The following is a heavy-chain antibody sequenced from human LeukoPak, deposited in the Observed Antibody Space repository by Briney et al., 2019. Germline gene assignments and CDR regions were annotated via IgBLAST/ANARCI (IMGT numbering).Heavy chain of an antibody. CDR2: ISYDGSNK. J-gene: IGHJ4*02. CDR3: AKMRWTRGPIDY. D-gene: IGHD3/OR15-3a*01. V-gene: IGHV3-30*18. CDR1: GFTFSSYG. Sequence: PRGSLRLSCAASGFTFSSYGMHWVRQAPGKGLEWVAVISYDGSNKYYADSVKGRFTISRDNSKNTLYLQMNSLRAEDTAVYYCAKMRWTRGPIDYWGQGTLVTVSS.